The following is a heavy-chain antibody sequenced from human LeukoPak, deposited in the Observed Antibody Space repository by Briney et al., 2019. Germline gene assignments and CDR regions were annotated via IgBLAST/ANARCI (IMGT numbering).Heavy chain of an antibody. D-gene: IGHD7-27*01. Sequence: PSETLSLTCTVSGGSFSNYYWSWIRQPPGKGLEYIGYIYYSGSTNYNPSLQSRVTISVDTSKNQSSLRLSAVTAADTAVYYCASLTLSGARGGPEFDYWGQGTLVTVSS. CDR1: GGSFSNYY. CDR2: IYYSGST. V-gene: IGHV4-59*08. J-gene: IGHJ4*02. CDR3: ASLTLSGARGGPEFDY.